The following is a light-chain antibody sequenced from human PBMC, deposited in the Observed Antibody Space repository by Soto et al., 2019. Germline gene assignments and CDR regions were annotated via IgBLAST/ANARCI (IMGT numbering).Light chain of an antibody. CDR2: AAS. CDR1: ETIASY. Sequence: DIQMTQSPSSLSASVGDRVTITCRASETIASYLNWYQQRPGKAPKLLIYAASSLQSGVPSRFGGSGSGTDFTLTITSLQPEDFATYYCQQTYNPPRTFGQGPRL. CDR3: QQTYNPPRT. V-gene: IGKV1-39*01. J-gene: IGKJ1*01.